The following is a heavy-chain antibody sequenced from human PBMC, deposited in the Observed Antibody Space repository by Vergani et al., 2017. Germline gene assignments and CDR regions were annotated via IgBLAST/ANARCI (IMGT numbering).Heavy chain of an antibody. J-gene: IGHJ6*03. D-gene: IGHD6-6*01. CDR3: ASKRTGSSSSYYYYMDV. Sequence: QVQLVQSGAEVKKPGSSVKVSCKASGGTFSSYAISWVRQAPGQGLEWMGGIIPIFGTANYAQKFQGRVTITADESTSTAYMELSSLRSEDTAVYYCASKRTGSSSSYYYYMDVWGKGTTVTVS. CDR1: GGTFSSYA. V-gene: IGHV1-69*01. CDR2: IIPIFGTA.